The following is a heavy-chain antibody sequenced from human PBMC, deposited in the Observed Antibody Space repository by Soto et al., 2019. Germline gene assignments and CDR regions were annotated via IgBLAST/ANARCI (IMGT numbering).Heavy chain of an antibody. CDR2: IYYRGNA. D-gene: IGHD3-9*01. CDR3: ARLEGLATISYYFDF. Sequence: QLQLQESGPGLVKPSETLSLTCSVSDDSINSDKYYWGWIRQPPGKRLAWIGSIYYRGNAYYNPSLQTRVTISLGKSRSQFSLKLNSVTAADSAAYFCARLEGLATISYYFDFWGPGALVTVSS. J-gene: IGHJ4*02. CDR1: DDSINSDKYY. V-gene: IGHV4-39*01.